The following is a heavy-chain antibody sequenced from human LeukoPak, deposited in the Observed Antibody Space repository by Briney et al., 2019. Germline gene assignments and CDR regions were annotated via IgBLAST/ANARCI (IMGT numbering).Heavy chain of an antibody. J-gene: IGHJ4*02. CDR2: ISSSSSYI. Sequence: GGSLRLSCAASGFTFSSYSMNWVRQAPGKGLEWVSSISSSSSYIYYADSVKGRFTISRDNAKNSLYLQMNSLRAEDTAIYYCAKDSSSWSSLDYWGQGTLVTVSS. CDR3: AKDSSSWSSLDY. V-gene: IGHV3-21*04. CDR1: GFTFSSYS. D-gene: IGHD6-13*01.